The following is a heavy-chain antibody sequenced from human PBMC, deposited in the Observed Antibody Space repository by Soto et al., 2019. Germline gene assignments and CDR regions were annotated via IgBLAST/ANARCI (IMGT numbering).Heavy chain of an antibody. CDR2: ISYDGSNK. CDR3: AKDLWFGELRYYYYYGMDV. J-gene: IGHJ6*02. CDR1: GFTLSSYG. D-gene: IGHD3-10*01. Sequence: GGSLRLSCAASGFTLSSYGMHWVRQAPGKGLEWVAVISYDGSNKYYADSVKGRFTISRDNSKNTLYLQMNSLRAEDTAVYYCAKDLWFGELRYYYYYGMDVWGQGTTVTVSS. V-gene: IGHV3-30*18.